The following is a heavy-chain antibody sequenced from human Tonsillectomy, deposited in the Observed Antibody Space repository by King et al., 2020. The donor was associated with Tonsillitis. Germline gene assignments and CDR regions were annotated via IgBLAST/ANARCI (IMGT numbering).Heavy chain of an antibody. CDR3: ARVESDHYYTVAYFFHY. D-gene: IGHD3-3*01. CDR2: ISGGGGNY. V-gene: IGHV3-33*05. J-gene: IGHJ4*02. Sequence: VQLVESGGGVVQPGRSLRLSCAASGFTFRTYGMHWVRQAPGKGLEWLAVISGGGGNYNYADSVKGRFTISRDNSNNTLYLQMNSLRAEDTALYYCARVESDHYYTVAYFFHYWGQGALVTVSS. CDR1: GFTFRTYG.